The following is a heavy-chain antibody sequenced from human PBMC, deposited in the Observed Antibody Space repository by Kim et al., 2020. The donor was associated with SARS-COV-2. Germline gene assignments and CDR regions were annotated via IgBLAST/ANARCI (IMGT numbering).Heavy chain of an antibody. V-gene: IGHV5-51*01. Sequence: YSPSFQGQVTISADKSISTAYLQWSSLKASDTAMYYCARHWHGSGSYCDYWGQGTLVTVSS. D-gene: IGHD3-10*01. J-gene: IGHJ4*02. CDR3: ARHWHGSGSYCDY.